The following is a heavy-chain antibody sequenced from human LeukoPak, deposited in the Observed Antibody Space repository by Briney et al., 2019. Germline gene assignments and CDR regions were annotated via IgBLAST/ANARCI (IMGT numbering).Heavy chain of an antibody. CDR1: GGSISSSNYC. V-gene: IGHV4-39*01. D-gene: IGHD3-22*01. J-gene: IGHJ4*02. Sequence: SETLSPTCTVSGGSISSSNYCWGWIRQPPGKGLEWIGSFYYGGSTYYNPSLTSRVTMSVDTSKNQFSLKLNSVTAADTAVYYCARTYDGSGYYYAFDYWGQGTLVTVSS. CDR3: ARTYDGSGYYYAFDY. CDR2: FYYGGST.